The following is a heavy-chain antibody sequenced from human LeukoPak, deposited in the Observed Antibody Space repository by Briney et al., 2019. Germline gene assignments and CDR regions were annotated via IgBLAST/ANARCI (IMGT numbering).Heavy chain of an antibody. CDR3: ANVAVAGTYVSVYFDY. D-gene: IGHD6-19*01. CDR2: ISGSGGST. V-gene: IGHV3-23*01. CDR1: GFTFSSYS. Sequence: PGGSLRLSCAASGFTFSSYSMNWVRQAPGKGLEWVSAISGSGGSTYYADSVKGRFTISRDNSKNTLYLQMNSLRAEDTAVYYCANVAVAGTYVSVYFDYWGQGTLVTVSS. J-gene: IGHJ4*02.